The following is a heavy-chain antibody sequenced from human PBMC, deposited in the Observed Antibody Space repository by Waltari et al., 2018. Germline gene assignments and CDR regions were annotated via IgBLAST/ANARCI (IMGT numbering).Heavy chain of an antibody. Sequence: QVQLVQSGAEVKKPGASVTVSCKASGYTFTSYDINWVRQATGQGLEWMGWMNPNSGNTGYAQKFQGRVTMTRNTSISTAYMELSSLGSEDTAVYYCVRGRGVYCGGDCYHPDYWGQGTLVTVSS. CDR3: VRGRGVYCGGDCYHPDY. D-gene: IGHD2-21*02. V-gene: IGHV1-8*01. CDR1: GYTFTSYD. J-gene: IGHJ4*02. CDR2: MNPNSGNT.